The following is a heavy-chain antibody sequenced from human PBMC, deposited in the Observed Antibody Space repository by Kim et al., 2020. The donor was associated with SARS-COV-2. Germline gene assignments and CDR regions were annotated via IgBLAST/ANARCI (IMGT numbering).Heavy chain of an antibody. CDR2: ISYDGSNK. J-gene: IGHJ6*02. CDR1: GFTFSSYA. Sequence: GGSLRLSCAASGFTFSSYAMHWVRQAPGKGLEWVAVISYDGSNKYYVDSVKGRFTISRDNSKNTLYLQMNSLRAADTAVYYCSRIFSYYYGMDVWGQVTT. CDR3: SRIFSYYYGMDV. V-gene: IGHV3-30*04.